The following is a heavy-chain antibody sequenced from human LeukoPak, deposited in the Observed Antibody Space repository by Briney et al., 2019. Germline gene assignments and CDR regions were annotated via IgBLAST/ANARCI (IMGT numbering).Heavy chain of an antibody. V-gene: IGHV4-59*01. CDR2: IYYSGST. J-gene: IGHJ6*03. CDR1: GGSISSYY. Sequence: SETLSLTCTVSGGSISSYYWSWIRQPPGKGLEWIGYIYYSGSTNYNPSLKSRVTISVDTSKNQFSLKLSSVTAADTAVYYCARVRDGYSFSQYYYYYYMDVWGKGTAVTVSS. D-gene: IGHD5-18*01. CDR3: ARVRDGYSFSQYYYYYYMDV.